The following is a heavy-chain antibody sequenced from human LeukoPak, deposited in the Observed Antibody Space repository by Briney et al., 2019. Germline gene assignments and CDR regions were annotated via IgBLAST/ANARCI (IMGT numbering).Heavy chain of an antibody. V-gene: IGHV3-23*01. D-gene: IGHD4-17*01. CDR2: ISGNGVYT. J-gene: IGHJ3*02. CDR3: AKFNGDHRGAFDM. CDR1: GLTFSSYA. Sequence: GGSLRLSCAASGLTFSSYAMSWVRQAPGKGLEWVSAISGNGVYTYYADSVKGRFTISRDNSKNTLFLQMNSLRAEDTAVYYCAKFNGDHRGAFDMWGQGTMVTVSS.